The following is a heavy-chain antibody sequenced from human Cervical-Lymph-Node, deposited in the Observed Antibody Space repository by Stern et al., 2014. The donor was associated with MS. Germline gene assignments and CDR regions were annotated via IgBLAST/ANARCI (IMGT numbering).Heavy chain of an antibody. CDR1: GFSLSTSGMC. D-gene: IGHD6-6*01. Sequence: QVTLKESGPALVKPTQTLTLTCTFSGFSLSTSGMCVSWIRQPPGKALEWLARIDWDGSKYYTTSLKTRLTLSKDTSKNQVVLTMTNMDPVDTATYYCARDTSSSRFDYWGQGTQVTVSS. CDR3: ARDTSSSRFDY. CDR2: IDWDGSK. J-gene: IGHJ4*02. V-gene: IGHV2-70*15.